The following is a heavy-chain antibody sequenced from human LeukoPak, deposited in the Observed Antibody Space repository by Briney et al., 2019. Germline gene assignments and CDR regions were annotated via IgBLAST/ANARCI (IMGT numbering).Heavy chain of an antibody. D-gene: IGHD6-25*01. CDR3: ARPPLGAAYYFDY. J-gene: IGHJ4*02. V-gene: IGHV4-34*01. Sequence: PSETLSLTCAVYGGSFSGYYWSWIRQPPGKGLEWIGEINHSGSTNYNPSLKSRVTISVDTSKNQFSLKLSSVTAADTAVYYCARPPLGAAYYFDYWGQETLVTVSS. CDR1: GGSFSGYY. CDR2: INHSGST.